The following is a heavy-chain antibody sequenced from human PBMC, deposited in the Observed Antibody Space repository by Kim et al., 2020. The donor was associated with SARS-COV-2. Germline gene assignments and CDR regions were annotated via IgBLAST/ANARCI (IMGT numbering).Heavy chain of an antibody. J-gene: IGHJ5*01. D-gene: IGHD3-10*01. V-gene: IGHV3-30*18. Sequence: GGSLRLSCAASGFTFSNYAMRWVRQAPGKGVEWVAGLTSDGNSRYNADSVKGRFTISRDNSQNTLYLQMNSLRSEDTAIYYCAKDLFGDRGGGFDSWG. CDR3: AKDLFGDRGGGFDS. CDR1: GFTFSNYA. CDR2: LTSDGNSR.